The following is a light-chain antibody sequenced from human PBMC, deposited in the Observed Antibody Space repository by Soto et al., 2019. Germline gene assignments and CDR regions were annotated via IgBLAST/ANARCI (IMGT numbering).Light chain of an antibody. CDR2: GAS. J-gene: IGKJ2*01. CDR3: QQYVSSPYT. Sequence: EIVLTQSPGTLSLSPGERATLSCRASQSVSSGYLAWYQQKPGQAPRLLIYGASSRATGIPDRFSGSGSGTDFTLTISRLEPEDFAVYYCQQYVSSPYTFGQGTKVDIK. V-gene: IGKV3-20*01. CDR1: QSVSSGY.